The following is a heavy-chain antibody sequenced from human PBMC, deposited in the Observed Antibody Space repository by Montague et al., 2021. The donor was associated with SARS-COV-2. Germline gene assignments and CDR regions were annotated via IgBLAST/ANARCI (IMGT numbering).Heavy chain of an antibody. Sequence: SETLSLTCAVHGGSFSDYKWTWIRQSPGKGLEWIGQISHSGSANYNPSLKSRVTISVDTAKNQFSLKLTSVYVADMAVYYCTRGAPGYWGQGTVVTVSS. CDR3: TRGAPGY. J-gene: IGHJ4*02. V-gene: IGHV4-34*01. CDR1: GGSFSDYK. CDR2: ISHSGSA.